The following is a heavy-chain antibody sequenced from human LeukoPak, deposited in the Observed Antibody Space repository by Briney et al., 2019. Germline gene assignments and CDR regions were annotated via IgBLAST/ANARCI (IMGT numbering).Heavy chain of an antibody. Sequence: ASVKVSCKASGYTFTRYYMHWVRQAPGQGLGWMGRIHPNSGGTNYAQKLQGRVTMTRDTSISTAYIELSRLRSGDMAVYYCARDRVLRYFDWLRADAFDIWGQGTMVTVSS. CDR2: IHPNSGGT. J-gene: IGHJ3*02. CDR3: ARDRVLRYFDWLRADAFDI. D-gene: IGHD3-9*01. V-gene: IGHV1-2*02. CDR1: GYTFTRYY.